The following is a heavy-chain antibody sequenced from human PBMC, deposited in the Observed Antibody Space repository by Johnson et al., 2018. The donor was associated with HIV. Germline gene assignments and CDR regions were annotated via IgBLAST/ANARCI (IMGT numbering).Heavy chain of an antibody. CDR1: GFTFSSYG. CDR3: ASRSEQWLGAFDI. CDR2: IKQDGSEK. D-gene: IGHD6-19*01. V-gene: IGHV3-7*01. J-gene: IGHJ3*02. Sequence: VQLVESGGGVVQPGGSLRLSCAASGFTFSSYGMHWVRQAPGKGLEWVANIKQDGSEKYYVDSVKGRFTISRDNAKNSLYLQMNSLRAEDTAVYYCASRSEQWLGAFDIWGKGTMVTVSS.